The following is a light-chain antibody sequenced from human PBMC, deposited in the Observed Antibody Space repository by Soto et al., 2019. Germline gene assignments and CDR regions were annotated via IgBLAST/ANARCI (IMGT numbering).Light chain of an antibody. Sequence: EIVMTQSPATLSVSPGERATLSCRASQSVSSNLAWYQQKPGQAPRLLIYGASTRATGIPARFSGSGSGTEFTLTISSLQSEDFAVYYCQRYNNWPPSYTFGQGTKLEIK. J-gene: IGKJ2*01. CDR1: QSVSSN. V-gene: IGKV3-15*01. CDR2: GAS. CDR3: QRYNNWPPSYT.